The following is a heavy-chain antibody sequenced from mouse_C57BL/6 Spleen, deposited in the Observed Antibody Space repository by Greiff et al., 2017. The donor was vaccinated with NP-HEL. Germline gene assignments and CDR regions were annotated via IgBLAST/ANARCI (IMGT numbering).Heavy chain of an antibody. J-gene: IGHJ4*01. CDR3: ARSDGGWLLNAMDY. D-gene: IGHD2-3*01. V-gene: IGHV14-3*01. CDR2: IDPANGNT. CDR1: GFNIKNTY. Sequence: EVQLQQSVAELVRPGASVKLSCTASGFNIKNTYMHWVKQRPEQGLEWIGRIDPANGNTKYAPKFQGKATITADTSSNTAYLQLSSLTSEDTAIYDGARSDGGWLLNAMDYWGQGTSVTVSS.